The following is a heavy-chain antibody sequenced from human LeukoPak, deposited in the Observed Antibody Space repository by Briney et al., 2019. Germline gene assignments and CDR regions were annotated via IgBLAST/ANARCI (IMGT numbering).Heavy chain of an antibody. CDR1: GSTFSSYS. CDR2: ISDDGSNK. Sequence: PGRSLRLSCAASGSTFSSYSMHWVRQAPGKGLQWVTVISDDGSNKDYADSVKGRFTISRDNSKKTLYLHLSSLTTEDTAVYYCARPRRWAQWLAANDALDIWGQGTEVTVYS. CDR3: ARPRRWAQWLAANDALDI. D-gene: IGHD6-19*01. J-gene: IGHJ3*02. V-gene: IGHV3-30-3*01.